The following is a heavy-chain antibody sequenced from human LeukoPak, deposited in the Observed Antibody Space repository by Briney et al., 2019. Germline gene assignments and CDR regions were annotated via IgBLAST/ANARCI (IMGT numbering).Heavy chain of an antibody. CDR2: ISSSSSTK. D-gene: IGHD2-21*02. Sequence: GGSLRLSCAASGFTFSDYYMSWIRQAPGKGLEWVSYISSSSSTKYYADSVKGRFTISRDNAKNSLYLQMNSLRAEDTAVYYCARYCGGDCSRRAFDYWGQGTLVTVSS. V-gene: IGHV3-11*01. J-gene: IGHJ4*02. CDR1: GFTFSDYY. CDR3: ARYCGGDCSRRAFDY.